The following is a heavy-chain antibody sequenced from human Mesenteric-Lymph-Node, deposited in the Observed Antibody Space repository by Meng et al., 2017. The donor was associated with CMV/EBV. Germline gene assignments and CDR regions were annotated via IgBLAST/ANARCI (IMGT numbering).Heavy chain of an antibody. CDR2: IFYSGST. V-gene: IGHV4-39*07. J-gene: IGHJ4*02. CDR3: ARINIGYNWNYGGLYYFDY. D-gene: IGHD1-7*01. CDR1: CGSLSSSSYY. Sequence: SEPLSLTCTVSCGSLSSSSYYSGWIRQPPGKGLEWVGSIFYSGSTSYNPSLKSRVSISVDKSKNQFSLKLSSVTAADTAVYYCARINIGYNWNYGGLYYFDYWGQGTLVTVSS.